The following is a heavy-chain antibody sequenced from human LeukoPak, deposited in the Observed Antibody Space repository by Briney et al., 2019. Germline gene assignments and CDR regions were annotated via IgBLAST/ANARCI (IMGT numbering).Heavy chain of an antibody. CDR3: ARDWNGSGWPTDY. CDR1: GFTVSSNY. D-gene: IGHD6-19*01. CDR2: IKTDGSEE. Sequence: GGSLRLSCAASGFTVSSNYMSWVRQAPGKGLEWVAIIKTDGSEEDYVDAVKGRFTISRDNAKNCLYLQMNNLRAEDTAVYYCARDWNGSGWPTDYWGQGTLVTVSS. V-gene: IGHV3-7*05. J-gene: IGHJ4*02.